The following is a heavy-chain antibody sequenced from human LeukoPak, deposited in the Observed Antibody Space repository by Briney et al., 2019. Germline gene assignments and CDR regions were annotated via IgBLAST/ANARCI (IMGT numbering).Heavy chain of an antibody. J-gene: IGHJ3*02. V-gene: IGHV4-34*01. Sequence: SQTLSLTCTVSGGSISSYYWSWIRQPAGKGLEWIGEINHSGSTNYNPSLKSRVTISVDTSKNQFSLKLSSVTAADTAVYYCPGGTDAFDIWGQGTMVTVSS. CDR1: GGSISSYY. CDR2: INHSGST. CDR3: PGGTDAFDI.